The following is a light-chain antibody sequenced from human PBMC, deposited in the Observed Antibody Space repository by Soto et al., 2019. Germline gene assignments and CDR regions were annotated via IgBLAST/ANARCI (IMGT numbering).Light chain of an antibody. CDR3: SSYTTVSTYV. CDR2: DVR. CDR1: SSDVGGYNY. J-gene: IGLJ1*01. Sequence: VLTQPASVSGSPGQSITISCTGTSSDVGGYNYVSWYQQHPGKAPKLMIYDVRNRPSGVSNRFSGSKSVNTASLTISGLQAEDEADYYCSSYTTVSTYVFGTGTKVTVL. V-gene: IGLV2-14*01.